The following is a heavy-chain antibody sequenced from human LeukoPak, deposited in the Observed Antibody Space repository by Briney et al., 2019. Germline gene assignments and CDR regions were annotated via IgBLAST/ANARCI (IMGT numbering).Heavy chain of an antibody. CDR1: GYSFTSYW. V-gene: IGHV5-51*01. Sequence: GESLKISCKGSGYSFTSYWIGWVRQMPGKGLEWMGVIYPGDSDTRYSPSFQGQVTISADKSISTAYLQWSSLKASDTAMYYCARLIRYNWNDVHHWFDPWGQGTLVTVSS. CDR2: IYPGDSDT. CDR3: ARLIRYNWNDVHHWFDP. D-gene: IGHD1-1*01. J-gene: IGHJ5*02.